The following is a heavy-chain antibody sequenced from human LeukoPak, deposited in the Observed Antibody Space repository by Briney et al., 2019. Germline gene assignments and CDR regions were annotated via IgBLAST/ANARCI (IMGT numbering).Heavy chain of an antibody. Sequence: GGSLRLSCAASGFTFSSYWITWVRQAPGQGLEWVANIKQDGSAKYYVDSVKGRFTISRDNAKNSLYLQMNSLRVEDTAVYYCTRDTGCSGGACYSFYDYWGQGNLVTVSS. D-gene: IGHD2-15*01. CDR1: GFTFSSYW. CDR2: IKQDGSAK. V-gene: IGHV3-7*01. J-gene: IGHJ4*02. CDR3: TRDTGCSGGACYSFYDY.